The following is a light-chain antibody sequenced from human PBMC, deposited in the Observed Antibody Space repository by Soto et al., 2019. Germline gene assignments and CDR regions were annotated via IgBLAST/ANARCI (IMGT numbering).Light chain of an antibody. CDR2: EVS. CDR3: SSYTSGRDVYV. V-gene: IGLV2-14*01. J-gene: IGLJ1*01. CDR1: SSDVGSYHY. Sequence: QSVLTPPASVSGSPGQSITISCTRTSSDVGSYHYVSWFQQHPGKAPKLIIFEVSDRPSGVSTRFSGSKSGDTASLTISGLQADDEADYYCSSYTSGRDVYVFGGGTKVTVL.